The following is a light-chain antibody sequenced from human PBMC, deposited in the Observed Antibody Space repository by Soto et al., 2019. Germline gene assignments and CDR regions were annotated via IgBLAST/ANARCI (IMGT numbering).Light chain of an antibody. CDR1: QSVSSNF. J-gene: IGKJ1*01. CDR3: QQYGTSPWT. Sequence: EIVLTQSPGTLSLSPGERATLSCRASQSVSSNFLAWYQQEPGQAPRLLIYGASIRATGIPDRFSGSGSGTDFTVTISRLEPEDFAVYYCQQYGTSPWTFGQGAKVEIK. CDR2: GAS. V-gene: IGKV3-20*01.